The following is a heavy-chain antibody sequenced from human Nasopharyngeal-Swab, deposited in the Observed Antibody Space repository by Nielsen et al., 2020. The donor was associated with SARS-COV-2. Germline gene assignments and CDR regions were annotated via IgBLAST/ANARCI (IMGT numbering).Heavy chain of an antibody. CDR2: IYYSGST. J-gene: IGHJ4*02. D-gene: IGHD1-7*01. V-gene: IGHV4-31*02. Sequence: WIRQPPGKGLEWIGYIYYSGSTYYNPSLKSRVTISVDTSKNQFSLKLSSVTAADTAVYYCARDNVDRYNWNWVDYWGQGTLVTVSS. CDR3: ARDNVDRYNWNWVDY.